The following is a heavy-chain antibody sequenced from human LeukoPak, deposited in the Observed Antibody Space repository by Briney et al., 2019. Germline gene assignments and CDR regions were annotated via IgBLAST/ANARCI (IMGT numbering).Heavy chain of an antibody. CDR2: ISSSSSYI. V-gene: IGHV3-21*01. J-gene: IGHJ3*02. D-gene: IGHD4-17*01. CDR1: GFTFSSYS. Sequence: GGSLRLSCAASGFTFSSYSMNWVRQAPGKGLEWVSSISSSSSYIYYADSVKGRFTFSRDNAKNSLYLQMNSLRAEDTAVYYCAREQYGSDDALDIWGQGTMVTVSS. CDR3: AREQYGSDDALDI.